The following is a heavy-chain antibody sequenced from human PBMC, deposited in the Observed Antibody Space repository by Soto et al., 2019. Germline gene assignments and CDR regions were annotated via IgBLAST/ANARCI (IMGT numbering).Heavy chain of an antibody. D-gene: IGHD3-10*01. CDR1: GGSISGHY. J-gene: IGHJ6*02. CDR3: ATHSVSGSIYYYGMDV. Sequence: SETLSLTCTVSGGSISGHYWSWIRQPPGKGLEWIGYMYNSGSTDYNPSLKSRVTISVDTSKNQFSLKLSSVTAADTAVYYCATHSVSGSIYYYGMDVWGQGTTVTVSS. V-gene: IGHV4-59*11. CDR2: MYNSGST.